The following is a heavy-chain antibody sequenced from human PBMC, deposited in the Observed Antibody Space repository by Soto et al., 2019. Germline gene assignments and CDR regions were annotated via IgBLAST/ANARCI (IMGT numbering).Heavy chain of an antibody. CDR2: IYYSGST. CDR3: ARDGYNPYNYYGMDV. D-gene: IGHD5-12*01. Sequence: LSLTCTVSGGSISSSSYYWGWIRQPPGKGLEWIGSIYYSGSTYYNPSLKSRVTISVDTSKNQSSLKLSSVTAADTAVYYCARDGYNPYNYYGMDVWGQGTTVTVSS. J-gene: IGHJ6*02. V-gene: IGHV4-39*02. CDR1: GGSISSSSYY.